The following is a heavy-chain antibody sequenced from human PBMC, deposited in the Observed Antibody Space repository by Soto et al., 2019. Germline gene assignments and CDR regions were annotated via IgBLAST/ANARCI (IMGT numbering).Heavy chain of an antibody. Sequence: EVQLVESGGGLVKPGGSLRLSCAAFGFTFSSYTMNWVRQAPGKGLEWVSSISSSSSYIYYADSVKGRFTISRDNAKTSLYLQMNSLRAEDTAVDYRARDRGGDLRAFDIWGQGTMVTVSS. D-gene: IGHD3-16*01. CDR2: ISSSSSYI. CDR1: GFTFSSYT. V-gene: IGHV3-21*01. CDR3: ARDRGGDLRAFDI. J-gene: IGHJ3*02.